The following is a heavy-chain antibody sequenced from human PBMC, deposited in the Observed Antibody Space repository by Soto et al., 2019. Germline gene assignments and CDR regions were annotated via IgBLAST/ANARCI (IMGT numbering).Heavy chain of an antibody. J-gene: IGHJ4*02. V-gene: IGHV4-59*08. D-gene: IGHD2-21*02. CDR2: TYYSGRT. CDR3: ARTAVVVTAPQYYFDY. CDR1: GGSISSYY. Sequence: QVQLQESGPGLVKPSETLSLTCTVSGGSISSYYWSWIRQPPGKGLDLLGYTYYSGRTNDNPSFKSQFTIAEDTSKNQFSLKLSAVTAADTAVYYGARTAVVVTAPQYYFDYWGQGTLVTVSS.